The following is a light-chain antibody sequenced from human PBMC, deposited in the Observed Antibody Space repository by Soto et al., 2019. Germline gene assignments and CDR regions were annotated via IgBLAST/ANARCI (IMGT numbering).Light chain of an antibody. J-gene: IGKJ1*01. V-gene: IGKV1-9*01. CDR3: QQVNSYPPT. Sequence: TQLTQSPSFLSASIGDRVTITCRASQGISSYLAWYQQKPGKAPKLLIYAASTLQSGVPSRFSGSGSGTELTLTISSLQPEDFATYYCQQVNSYPPTFGQGTKVEIK. CDR1: QGISSY. CDR2: AAS.